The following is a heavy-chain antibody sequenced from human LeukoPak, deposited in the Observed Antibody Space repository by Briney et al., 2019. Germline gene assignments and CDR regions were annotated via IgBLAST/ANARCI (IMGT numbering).Heavy chain of an antibody. CDR1: GFTFSSYG. Sequence: GGSLRLSCAASGFTFSSYGMHWVRQAPGTRLAWVAVISYDGSNKYYADSVKGRFTISRDNSKNTLYLQMNSLRAEDTAVYYCAKDLYSYGTHFDYWGQGTLVTVSS. D-gene: IGHD5-18*01. CDR2: ISYDGSNK. J-gene: IGHJ4*02. V-gene: IGHV3-30*18. CDR3: AKDLYSYGTHFDY.